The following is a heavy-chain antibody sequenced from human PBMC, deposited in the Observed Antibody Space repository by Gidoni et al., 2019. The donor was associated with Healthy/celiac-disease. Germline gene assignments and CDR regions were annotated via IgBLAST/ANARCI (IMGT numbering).Heavy chain of an antibody. V-gene: IGHV4-4*02. Sequence: GKGLEWIGEIYHSGSTNYNPSLKSRVTISVDKSKNQFSLKLSSVTAADTAVYYCASGTSVAGTIPFDYWGQGTLVTVSS. CDR3: ASGTSVAGTIPFDY. J-gene: IGHJ4*02. D-gene: IGHD6-19*01. CDR2: IYHSGST.